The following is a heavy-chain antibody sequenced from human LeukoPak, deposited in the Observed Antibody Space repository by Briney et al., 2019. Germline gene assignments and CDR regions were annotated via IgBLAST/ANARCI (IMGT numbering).Heavy chain of an antibody. Sequence: PGGSLRLSCAASGFTFSTCSMKWVRQAPGKALEWVSSISGSSYHIYYADSVKGRFTISRDNANNLLYLQMNSLRAEDTAVYYCVKLSSGSGSKFGFDSWGQGTLVTVSS. V-gene: IGHV3-21*04. CDR1: GFTFSTCS. CDR2: ISGSSYHI. D-gene: IGHD6-19*01. CDR3: VKLSSGSGSKFGFDS. J-gene: IGHJ4*02.